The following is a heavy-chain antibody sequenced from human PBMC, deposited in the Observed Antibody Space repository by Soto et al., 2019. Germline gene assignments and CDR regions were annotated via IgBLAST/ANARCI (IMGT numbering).Heavy chain of an antibody. CDR2: INHSGST. CDR3: ARPSGYSSGWYNF. J-gene: IGHJ4*02. CDR1: GGSFGVYY. Sequence: SDTLSLTCAVYGGSFGVYYWSWIRQPPGKGLEWIGEINHSGSTNYNPSLKSRVTISVDTSKNQFSLKLSSVTAADTAVYYCARPSGYSSGWYNFWGQGTLVTVSS. D-gene: IGHD6-19*01. V-gene: IGHV4-34*01.